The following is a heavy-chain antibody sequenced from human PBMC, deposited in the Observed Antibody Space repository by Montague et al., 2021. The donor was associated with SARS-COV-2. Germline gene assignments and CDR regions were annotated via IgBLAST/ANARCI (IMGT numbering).Heavy chain of an antibody. Sequence: SETLSLTCTVSGGSISNYYWSWIRQPPGRGLEWIGYIYYSGGTDSSPSLKSRVTISLDTSKNQFSLKVTSVTAADTAVYYCARGGGYYNYGLGVWGQGTTVTVSS. D-gene: IGHD2-15*01. CDR3: ARGGGYYNYGLGV. CDR2: IYYSGGT. V-gene: IGHV4-59*01. CDR1: GGSISNYY. J-gene: IGHJ6*02.